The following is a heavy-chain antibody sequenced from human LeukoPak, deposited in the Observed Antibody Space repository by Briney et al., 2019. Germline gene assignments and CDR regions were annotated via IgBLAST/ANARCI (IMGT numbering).Heavy chain of an antibody. D-gene: IGHD3-22*01. Sequence: SETLSLTCTVSGVSVSSGNYYWSWIRQPPGKGLEWIGYIYYSGSTYYNPSLKSRVTISIDTSKNQFSLKLSSVTAADTAVYYCARAGYDSSGYSTYYFDYWGQGTLVTVSS. CDR3: ARAGYDSSGYSTYYFDY. CDR1: GVSVSSGNYY. CDR2: IYYSGST. J-gene: IGHJ4*02. V-gene: IGHV4-31*03.